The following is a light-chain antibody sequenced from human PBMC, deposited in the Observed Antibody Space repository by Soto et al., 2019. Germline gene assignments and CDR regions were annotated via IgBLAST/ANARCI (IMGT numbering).Light chain of an antibody. CDR2: RVT. CDR3: SSYTNSNTLPV. V-gene: IGLV2-14*01. Sequence: QSALTQPASLPGSPGKPITFPCTGTSGDFGGNTYVSWFQQHPVKAPKFLLFRVTTRPSGVSNRFSASKSGNTASLTISGLQADDDADYYCSSYTNSNTLPVFGTGTK. CDR1: SGDFGGNTY. J-gene: IGLJ1*01.